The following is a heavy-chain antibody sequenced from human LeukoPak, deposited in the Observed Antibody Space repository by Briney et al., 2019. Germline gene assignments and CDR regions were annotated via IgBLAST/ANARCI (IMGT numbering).Heavy chain of an antibody. CDR1: GGSISSGSYY. Sequence: SETLSLTCTVSGGSISSGSYYWSWIRQPPGKGLEWIGYIYYSGSTNYNPSLKSRVTISVDTSKNQFSLKLSSVTAADTAVYYCARVGATYDAFDIWGQGTMVTVSS. CDR2: IYYSGST. D-gene: IGHD1-26*01. V-gene: IGHV4-61*01. J-gene: IGHJ3*02. CDR3: ARVGATYDAFDI.